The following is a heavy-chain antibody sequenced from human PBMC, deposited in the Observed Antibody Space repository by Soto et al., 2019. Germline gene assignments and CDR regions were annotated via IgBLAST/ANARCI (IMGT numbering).Heavy chain of an antibody. Sequence: SETLSLTCAVYGGSFSGYYWSWIRQPPGKGLEWIGEINHSGSTNYNPSLKSRVTISVDTSKNQFSLKLSSVTAADTAVYYCARGENSYGYYWGQGTLFTVSS. CDR2: INHSGST. CDR1: GGSFSGYY. J-gene: IGHJ4*02. D-gene: IGHD5-18*01. V-gene: IGHV4-34*01. CDR3: ARGENSYGYY.